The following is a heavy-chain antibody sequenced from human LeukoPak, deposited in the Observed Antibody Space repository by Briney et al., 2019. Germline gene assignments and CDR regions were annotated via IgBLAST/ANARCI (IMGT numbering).Heavy chain of an antibody. CDR1: GGSISSSSYY. Sequence: PSETLSLTCTVSGGSISSSSYYWGWIRQPPGKGPEWIGSIYYSGSTYYNPSLKSRVTISVDTSKNQFSLKLSSVTAADTAVYYCARARLIPYTPLRRLAGATPLDYWGQGTLVTVSS. J-gene: IGHJ4*02. CDR2: IYYSGST. D-gene: IGHD1-26*01. V-gene: IGHV4-39*07. CDR3: ARARLIPYTPLRRLAGATPLDY.